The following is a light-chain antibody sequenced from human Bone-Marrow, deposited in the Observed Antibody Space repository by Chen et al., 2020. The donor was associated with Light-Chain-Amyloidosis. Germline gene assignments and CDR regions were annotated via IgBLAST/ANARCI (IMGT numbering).Light chain of an antibody. CDR1: QTISSNY. CDR2: GSS. CDR3: EQYRTSPLT. Sequence: EIVLTQSPGTLSLSPGEGANLSCRASQTISSNYLTWYQQKFGQATSLLIYGSSSRATGIPDKSTCSGSGTDCTLTINRLEPEDFAMYYCEQYRTSPLTFGGGTKVEIK. J-gene: IGKJ4*01. V-gene: IGKV3-20*01.